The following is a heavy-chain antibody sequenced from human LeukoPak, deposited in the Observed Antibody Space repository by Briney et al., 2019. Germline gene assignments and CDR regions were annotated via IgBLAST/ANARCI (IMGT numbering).Heavy chain of an antibody. D-gene: IGHD1-26*01. J-gene: IGHJ3*02. CDR1: GFTVSSNY. CDR3: ARRPYYDAFDI. CDR2: IYSGGST. V-gene: IGHV3-53*01. Sequence: GGSLRLSCAASGFTVSSNYMSWVRQAPGKGLEWVSVIYSGGSTYYADSVKGRFTISRDNSKNTLYLQMNSLRAEDTAVYYCARRPYYDAFDIWGQGTMVTVSS.